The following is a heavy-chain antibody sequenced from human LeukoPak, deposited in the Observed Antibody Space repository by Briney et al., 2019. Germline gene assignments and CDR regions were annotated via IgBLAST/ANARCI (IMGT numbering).Heavy chain of an antibody. CDR1: GYTFTSYD. D-gene: IGHD1-20*01. V-gene: IGHV1-8*01. CDR3: ARPLTIAGTWNFQN. Sequence: ASVKVSCKASGYTFTSYDINWVRQATGQGLEWMGWMNPNSGNTGYAQKFQGRVTMTRNTSISTAYMELSSLREEDTAVYYCARPLTIAGTWNFQNWGQGTLVTVSS. J-gene: IGHJ1*01. CDR2: MNPNSGNT.